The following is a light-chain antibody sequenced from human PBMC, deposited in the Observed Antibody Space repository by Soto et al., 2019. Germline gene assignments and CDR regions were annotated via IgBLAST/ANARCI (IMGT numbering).Light chain of an antibody. J-gene: IGLJ1*01. V-gene: IGLV2-14*01. CDR1: NSDVGGYNY. CDR2: EVS. CDR3: SSYTSSSTYV. Sequence: QSVLNQPASVSGSPGQSITISCTGNNSDVGGYNYVSWYQQHPGKAPKLMIYEVSNRPSGVSNRFSGSKSGNTASLTISGLQAEDEADYYCSSYTSSSTYVFGTGTKVTVL.